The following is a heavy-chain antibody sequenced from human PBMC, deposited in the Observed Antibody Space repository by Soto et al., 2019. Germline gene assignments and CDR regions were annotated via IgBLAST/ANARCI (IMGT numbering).Heavy chain of an antibody. J-gene: IGHJ3*02. CDR3: ASRRSNVVVPAASNLDDAVDI. CDR1: GGSFSGDY. V-gene: IGHV4-34*01. Sequence: SETLSLTCAVYGGSFSGDYWSWIRQPPGKRLEWIGEINHSGSTNYNPSLKSRVTISVDTSKNQFSLKLSSVTAADTAVYYCASRRSNVVVPAASNLDDAVDIWGQGTMVTVS. D-gene: IGHD2-2*01. CDR2: INHSGST.